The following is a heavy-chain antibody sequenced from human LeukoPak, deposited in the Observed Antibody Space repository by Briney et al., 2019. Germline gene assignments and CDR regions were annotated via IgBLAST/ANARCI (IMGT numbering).Heavy chain of an antibody. J-gene: IGHJ6*03. CDR2: IKPNNGGT. V-gene: IGHV1-2*06. CDR3: SRAAIAVAGKGDYYYDMDV. Sequence: ASVKVSCKASGYTFTGYYMHWVRQAPRQGIEWVGRIKPNNGGTTYAQKFQGRVTMTRENSISTPYIVRSRLRSDDTAVYYCSRAAIAVAGKGDYYYDMDVWGKGTTVTVSS. CDR1: GYTFTGYY. D-gene: IGHD6-19*01.